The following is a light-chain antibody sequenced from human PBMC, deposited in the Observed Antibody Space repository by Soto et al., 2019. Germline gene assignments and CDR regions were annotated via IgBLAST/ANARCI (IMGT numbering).Light chain of an antibody. CDR1: QSVNNN. J-gene: IGKJ4*01. Sequence: EIVMTQSPATLSVSPGERATLSCRASQSVNNNLAWYQQKAGQAPRLLIYDASTRATGIPARFSGSGSGTEFTLTISSLQSEDFAVYSCQQYNNWPPAFGGGTKVDIK. CDR2: DAS. CDR3: QQYNNWPPA. V-gene: IGKV3-15*01.